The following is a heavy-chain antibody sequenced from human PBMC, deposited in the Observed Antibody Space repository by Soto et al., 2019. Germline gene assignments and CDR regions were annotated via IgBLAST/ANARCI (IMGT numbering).Heavy chain of an antibody. CDR3: ASPPVNEYSRSSPHALDI. V-gene: IGHV1-69*14. CDR1: GGTFSSYA. D-gene: IGHD6-6*01. J-gene: IGHJ3*02. Sequence: QVQLVQSGAEVKKPGSSVKVSCKASGGTFSSYAISWVRQAPGQGLEWMGGIIPIFGTAYYAQKFQGRVTITADNSTSTAYMQLSSLRSEDTAVYYCASPPVNEYSRSSPHALDIWGQGTMVTVAS. CDR2: IIPIFGTA.